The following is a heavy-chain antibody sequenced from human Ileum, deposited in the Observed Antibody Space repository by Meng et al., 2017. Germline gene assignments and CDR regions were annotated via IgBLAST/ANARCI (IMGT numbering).Heavy chain of an antibody. V-gene: IGHV4-34*01. CDR3: ARGGGRYGPDFDY. J-gene: IGHJ4*02. CDR1: GGSFSGYY. D-gene: IGHD3-16*01. CDR2: INHSGST. Sequence: QVQLQQWGAGLFKPSETLSLPCAVYGGSFSGYYWSWIRQPPGKGLEWIGEINHSGSTNYNPSLKSRVTISVDTSKNQFSLKLSSVTAADTAVYYCARGGGRYGPDFDYWGQGTLVTVSS.